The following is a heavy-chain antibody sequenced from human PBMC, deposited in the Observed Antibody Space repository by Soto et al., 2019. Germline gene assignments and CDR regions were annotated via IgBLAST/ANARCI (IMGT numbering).Heavy chain of an antibody. D-gene: IGHD6-6*01. CDR3: ARLAGIAARPRPYRYYYYYYGMDV. J-gene: IGHJ6*02. CDR1: GYSFTSYW. Sequence: GESLKISFKGSGYSFTSYWISWVRQMPGKGLEWMGRIDPSDSYTNYSPSFQGHVTISADKSISTAYLQWSSLKASDTAMYYCARLAGIAARPRPYRYYYYYYGMDVWGQGTTVTVSS. V-gene: IGHV5-10-1*01. CDR2: IDPSDSYT.